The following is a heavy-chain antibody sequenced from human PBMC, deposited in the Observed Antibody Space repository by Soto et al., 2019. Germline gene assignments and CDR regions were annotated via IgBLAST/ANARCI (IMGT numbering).Heavy chain of an antibody. CDR1: GYTFTSYY. J-gene: IGHJ6*02. Sequence: QVQLVQSGAEVKKPGASVKVSCKASGYTFTSYYMHWVRQAPGQGLEWMGIINPSGGSTSYAQKFQGRVTMTRDTSTSTVYMELSSLRSEDTAVYYCARDDTGDTAMSYYYGMDVRGQGTTVTVSS. V-gene: IGHV1-46*01. CDR3: ARDDTGDTAMSYYYGMDV. D-gene: IGHD5-18*01. CDR2: INPSGGST.